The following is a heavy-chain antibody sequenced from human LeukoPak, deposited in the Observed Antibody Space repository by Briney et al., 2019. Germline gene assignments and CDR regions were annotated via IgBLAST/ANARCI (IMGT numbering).Heavy chain of an antibody. V-gene: IGHV1-18*01. D-gene: IGHD3-16*02. CDR2: ISAYNGNT. CDR3: ARGGETIAFGGVIVIDAFDI. CDR1: GYTFTSYG. Sequence: ASVKVSCKASGYTFTSYGISWVRQAPGQGLEWMGWISAYNGNTNYAQKLQGRVTMTTDTSTSTAYMELRSLRSDDTAVYYFARGGETIAFGGVIVIDAFDIWGQGTMVTVSS. J-gene: IGHJ3*02.